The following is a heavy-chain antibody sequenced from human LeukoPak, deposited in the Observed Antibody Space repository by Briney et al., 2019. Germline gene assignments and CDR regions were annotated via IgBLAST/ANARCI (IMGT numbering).Heavy chain of an antibody. D-gene: IGHD4-17*01. Sequence: SETLSLTCTVSGGSISSSSYYWGWIRQPPGKGLEWIGSIYYSGSTYYNPSLKSRVTISVDTSKNQFSLKLSSVTAADTAEYYCARQDGDYGDYWGQGTLVTVSS. CDR2: IYYSGST. J-gene: IGHJ4*02. V-gene: IGHV4-39*01. CDR3: ARQDGDYGDY. CDR1: GGSISSSSYY.